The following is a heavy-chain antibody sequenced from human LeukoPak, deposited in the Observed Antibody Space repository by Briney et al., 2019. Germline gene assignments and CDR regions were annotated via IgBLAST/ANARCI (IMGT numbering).Heavy chain of an antibody. CDR3: ASEGLGYCSSTSCPHNY. CDR1: GFTFSSYA. D-gene: IGHD2-2*01. Sequence: GGSLRLSCAASGFTFSSYAMHWVRQAPGKGLEWVAVISYDGSNKYYADSVKGRFTISRDNSKNTLYLQMNSLRAEDTAVYYCASEGLGYCSSTSCPHNYWGQGTLVTVSS. V-gene: IGHV3-30-3*01. CDR2: ISYDGSNK. J-gene: IGHJ4*02.